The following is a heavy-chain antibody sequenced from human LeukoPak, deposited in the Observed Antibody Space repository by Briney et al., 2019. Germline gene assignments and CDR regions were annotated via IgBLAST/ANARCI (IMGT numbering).Heavy chain of an antibody. CDR2: ISAYNGNT. CDR1: GYTFTSYG. D-gene: IGHD3-22*01. V-gene: IGHV1-18*01. CDR3: ARDVSMIRSLDY. Sequence: ASVKVSCKASGYTFTSYGISRVRQAPGQGLEWMGWISAYNGNTNYAQKLQGRVTMTTDTSTSAAYMELRSLRSDDTAVYYCARDVSMIRSLDYWGQGTLVTVSS. J-gene: IGHJ4*02.